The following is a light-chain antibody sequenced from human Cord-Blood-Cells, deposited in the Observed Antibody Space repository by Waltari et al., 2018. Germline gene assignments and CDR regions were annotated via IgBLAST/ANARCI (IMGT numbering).Light chain of an antibody. Sequence: EIVMTHSPATLSVSPGERATLSCRASQRVSSNLAWYQQKPGQAPRLLIYGASTRATGIPARFSGSGSGTEFTLTISSLQSEDFAVYYCQQYNNWPITFGQGTRLEIK. CDR2: GAS. J-gene: IGKJ5*01. V-gene: IGKV3-15*01. CDR1: QRVSSN. CDR3: QQYNNWPIT.